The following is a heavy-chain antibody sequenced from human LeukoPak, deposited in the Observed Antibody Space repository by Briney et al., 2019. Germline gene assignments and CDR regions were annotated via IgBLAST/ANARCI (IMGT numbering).Heavy chain of an antibody. Sequence: SETLTLTCTVSGGSISSSSYYWGWIRQPPGKGLEWIGSIYYSGSTHYNPSLKSRVTISVDTSKNQFSLKLSSVTAADTAVYYCARGGPGSRISFDYWGQGTLVTVSS. V-gene: IGHV4-39*01. CDR1: GGSISSSSYY. J-gene: IGHJ4*02. CDR2: IYYSGST. D-gene: IGHD3-16*01. CDR3: ARGGPGSRISFDY.